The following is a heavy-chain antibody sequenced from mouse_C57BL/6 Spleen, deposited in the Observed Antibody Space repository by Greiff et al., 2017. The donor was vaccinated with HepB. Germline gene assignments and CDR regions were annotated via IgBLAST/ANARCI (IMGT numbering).Heavy chain of an antibody. CDR3: ARWGLGITTVVDWYFDV. Sequence: QVQLQQSGPELVKPGASVKISCKASGYAFSSSWMNWVKQRPGKGLEWIGRIYPGDGDTNYNGKFKGKATLTADKSSNTAYMQISRLKSEDSAVYFCARWGLGITTVVDWYFDVWGTGTTVTVSS. V-gene: IGHV1-82*01. CDR2: IYPGDGDT. CDR1: GYAFSSSW. D-gene: IGHD1-1*01. J-gene: IGHJ1*03.